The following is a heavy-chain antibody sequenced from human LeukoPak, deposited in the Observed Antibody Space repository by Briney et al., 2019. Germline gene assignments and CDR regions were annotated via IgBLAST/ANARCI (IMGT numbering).Heavy chain of an antibody. J-gene: IGHJ6*02. Sequence: SVKVSCKASGGTFSSYAISWVRQAPGQGLEWMGGIIPIFGTANYAQKFQGRVTITRDTSASTAYMELSSLRSEDTAVYYCARGRDYYFYHMDVWGQGTTVTVSS. CDR1: GGTFSSYA. V-gene: IGHV1-69*05. CDR3: ARGRDYYFYHMDV. CDR2: IIPIFGTA.